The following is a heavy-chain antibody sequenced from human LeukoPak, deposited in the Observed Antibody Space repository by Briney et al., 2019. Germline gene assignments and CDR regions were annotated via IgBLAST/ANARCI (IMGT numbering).Heavy chain of an antibody. CDR2: MNPNSGNT. CDR3: ARGPPWDYFDY. V-gene: IGHV1-8*03. CDR1: GYTFTSYD. Sequence: ASVKVSCKASGYTFTSYDINWVRQATGQGPEWMGWMNPNSGNTGYAQKFQGRVTITRNTSISTAYMELSSLRSEDTAVYYCARGPPWDYFDYWGQGTLVTVSS. J-gene: IGHJ4*02. D-gene: IGHD7-27*01.